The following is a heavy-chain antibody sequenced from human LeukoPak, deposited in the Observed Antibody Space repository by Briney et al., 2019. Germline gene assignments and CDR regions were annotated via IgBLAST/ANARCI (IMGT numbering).Heavy chain of an antibody. CDR1: GFTFSSFE. Sequence: PGGSLRLSCAASGFTFSSFEMNWVRQAPGKGLEWVSYISSGGTTMYYADSVKGRFTISRDNAKNSLYLQMNSLRAEDTAVYYCARDSGGVAGTWYDAFDIWGQGTMVTVSS. D-gene: IGHD6-19*01. V-gene: IGHV3-48*03. CDR2: ISSGGTTM. J-gene: IGHJ3*02. CDR3: ARDSGGVAGTWYDAFDI.